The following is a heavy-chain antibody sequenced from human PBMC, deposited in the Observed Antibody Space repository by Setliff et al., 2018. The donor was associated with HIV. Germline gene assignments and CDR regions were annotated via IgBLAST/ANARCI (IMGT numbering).Heavy chain of an antibody. CDR3: ARVRPDNKNKSVYFDY. V-gene: IGHV1-2*06. CDR1: GYTFTNYG. D-gene: IGHD1-1*01. Sequence: ASVKVSCKASGYTFTNYGISWVRQAPGQGLEWMGRINPNSGGTNYAQKFQGRVTMTRDTSISTAYMELSRLRSDDTAVYYCARVRPDNKNKSVYFDYWGQGTLVTVSS. CDR2: INPNSGGT. J-gene: IGHJ4*02.